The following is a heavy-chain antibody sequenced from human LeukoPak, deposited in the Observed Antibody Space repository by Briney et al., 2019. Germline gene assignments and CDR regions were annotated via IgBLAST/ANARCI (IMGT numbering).Heavy chain of an antibody. J-gene: IGHJ4*02. CDR1: GGTFSSYA. CDR3: ARARWGKEGGYYFDY. V-gene: IGHV1-3*01. CDR2: INAGNGNT. Sequence: ASVKVSCKASGGTFSSYAMHWVRQAPGQRLEWMGWINAGNGNTKYSQKFQGRVTITRDTSASTAYMELSSLRSEDTAVYYCARARWGKEGGYYFDYWGQGTLVTVSS. D-gene: IGHD3-16*01.